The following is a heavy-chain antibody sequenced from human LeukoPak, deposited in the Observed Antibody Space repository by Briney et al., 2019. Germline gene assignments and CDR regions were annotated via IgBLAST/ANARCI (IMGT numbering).Heavy chain of an antibody. CDR1: GFTFSSYS. CDR3: ARAVSMVRGVMGFDY. D-gene: IGHD3-10*01. CDR2: IYYSGST. J-gene: IGHJ4*02. V-gene: IGHV4-59*06. Sequence: GSLRLSCAASGFTFSSYSMNWVRQAPGKGLEWIGYIYYSGSTYYNPSLKSRVTISVDTSKNQFSLKLSSVTAADTAVYYCARAVSMVRGVMGFDYWGQGTLVTVSS.